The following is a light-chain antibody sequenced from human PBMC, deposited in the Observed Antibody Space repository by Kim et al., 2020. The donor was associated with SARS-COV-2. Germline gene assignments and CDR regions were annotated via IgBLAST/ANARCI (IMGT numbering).Light chain of an antibody. Sequence: GQMVTISCSGSSSNSGSNYVYWYQQLPGTAPKLLIYRNNQRPSGVPDRFSVSKSGTSASLAISGLRSEDEADYHCAAWDDSLSGVVFGGGTKLTVL. CDR2: RNN. V-gene: IGLV1-47*01. CDR3: AAWDDSLSGVV. J-gene: IGLJ2*01. CDR1: SSNSGSNY.